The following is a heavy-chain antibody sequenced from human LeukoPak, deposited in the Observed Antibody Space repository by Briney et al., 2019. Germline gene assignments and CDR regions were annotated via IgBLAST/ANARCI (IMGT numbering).Heavy chain of an antibody. CDR3: ARGTAYYYGSSGYYYFHY. V-gene: IGHV1-69*05. D-gene: IGHD3-22*01. CDR1: GGTFSSYA. Sequence: SSVKVSCKASGGTFSSYAISWVRQAPGQGLEWMGGITPIFGTANYAQTFQGRVTIPTDESTNTAYMELSSLRSEHTDVYYCARGTAYYYGSSGYYYFHYWVQGTLVTVSS. CDR2: ITPIFGTA. J-gene: IGHJ4*02.